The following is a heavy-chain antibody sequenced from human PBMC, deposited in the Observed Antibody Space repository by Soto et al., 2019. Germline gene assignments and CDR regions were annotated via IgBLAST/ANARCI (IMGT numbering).Heavy chain of an antibody. CDR2: VSANGDIT. CDR1: GFTFSDYA. Sequence: EVQVLESGGDLVQPGGSLRLSCAASGFTFSDYAMTWVRQAPGKGLDWVSSVSANGDITYYADSVKGRFTISRDNSNNTLLLQMNSLRAEDTALFYCARGDRGGSGSPASYYFSDLDVWVQGTTVTVSS. V-gene: IGHV3-23*01. D-gene: IGHD1-26*01. J-gene: IGHJ6*02. CDR3: ARGDRGGSGSPASYYFSDLDV.